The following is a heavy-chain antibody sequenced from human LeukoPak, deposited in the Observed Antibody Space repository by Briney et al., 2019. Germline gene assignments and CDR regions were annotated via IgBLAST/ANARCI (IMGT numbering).Heavy chain of an antibody. CDR3: TRQYYYDSRTSFDHDY. V-gene: IGHV3-73*01. CDR2: IRSKANSYAT. D-gene: IGHD3-22*01. J-gene: IGHJ4*02. Sequence: PGGSLKLSCAASGFTFSGSAMHWVRQASGKGLEWVGRIRSKANSYATAYAASVKGRFTIFRDDSKNTAYLQMNSLKTEDTAVYYCTRQYYYDSRTSFDHDYWGQGTLVTVSS. CDR1: GFTFSGSA.